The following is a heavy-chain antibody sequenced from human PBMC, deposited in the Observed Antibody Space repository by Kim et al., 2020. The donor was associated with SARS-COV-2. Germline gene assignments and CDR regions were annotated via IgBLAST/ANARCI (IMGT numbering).Heavy chain of an antibody. V-gene: IGHV6-1*01. D-gene: IGHD3-10*01. Sequence: VSVKSRITINPDTSKNQFSLQLNSVTPEDTAVYYCARVLLWFGELFPMDVWGQGTTVTVSS. CDR3: ARVLLWFGELFPMDV. J-gene: IGHJ6*02.